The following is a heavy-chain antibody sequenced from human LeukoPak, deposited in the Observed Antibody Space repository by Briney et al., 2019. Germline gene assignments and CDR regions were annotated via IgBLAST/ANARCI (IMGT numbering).Heavy chain of an antibody. CDR2: IRSKADGETT. CDR1: GFSFSSYN. Sequence: GGSLRLSCAASGFSFSSYNMNWVRQAPGKGLEWVARIRSKADGETTEYADPVKGRFTISRDDSKSTVYLQMNSLKTEDTALYYCTRFDPWGQGTLVTVSS. V-gene: IGHV3-15*01. J-gene: IGHJ5*02. CDR3: TRFDP.